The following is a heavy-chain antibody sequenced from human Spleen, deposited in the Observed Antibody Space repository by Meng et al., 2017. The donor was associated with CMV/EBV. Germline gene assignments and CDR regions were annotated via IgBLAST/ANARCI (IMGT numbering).Heavy chain of an antibody. J-gene: IGHJ6*02. V-gene: IGHV1-18*01. D-gene: IGHD6-6*01. CDR3: ARRGSSYYGMDV. CDR1: GYTFTSYG. Sequence: ASVKVSCKASGYTFTSYGISWVRQAPGQGLEWLGWISGHNGNTNYAQKFQGRVTMSTAYMELSSLRSEDTAVYYCARRGSSYYGMDVWGQGTTVTVSS. CDR2: ISGHNGNT.